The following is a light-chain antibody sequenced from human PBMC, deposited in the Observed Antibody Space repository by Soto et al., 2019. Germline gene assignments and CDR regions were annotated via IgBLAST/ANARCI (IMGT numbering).Light chain of an antibody. Sequence: DIQMTQSPSTLSASVGDRVTITCRASQRINTWLAWYQQKPGKAPNLLIYKVSNLESGVPSRFSGGGSGTEFTLTISSLQPDDFATYYCQQYNTNSWTFGQGTKVEIK. CDR2: KVS. CDR3: QQYNTNSWT. V-gene: IGKV1-5*03. J-gene: IGKJ1*01. CDR1: QRINTW.